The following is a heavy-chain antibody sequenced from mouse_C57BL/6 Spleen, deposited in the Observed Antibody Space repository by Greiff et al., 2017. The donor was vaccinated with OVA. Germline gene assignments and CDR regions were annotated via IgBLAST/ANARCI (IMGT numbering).Heavy chain of an antibody. CDR2: ISYDGSN. D-gene: IGHD2-4*01. J-gene: IGHJ3*01. V-gene: IGHV3-6*01. Sequence: EVKLVESGPGLVKPSQSLSLTCSVTGYSITSGYYWNWIRQFPGNKLEWMGYISYDGSNNYNPSLKNRISITRDTSKNQFFLKLNSVTTEDTATYYCARDRGYDYPAWFAYWGQGTLVTVSA. CDR1: GYSITSGYY. CDR3: ARDRGYDYPAWFAY.